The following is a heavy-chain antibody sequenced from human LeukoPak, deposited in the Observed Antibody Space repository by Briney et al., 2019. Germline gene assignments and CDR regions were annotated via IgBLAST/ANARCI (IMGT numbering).Heavy chain of an antibody. Sequence: SETLSLTCTVSGGSISSYYWSWIRQPAGKGLEWIGRIYTSGSTNYNPSLKSRVTISVDTSKNQFSLKLSSVTAADTAVYYCARDPVAVAGRSVDYWGQGTLVTVSS. CDR3: ARDPVAVAGRSVDY. CDR1: GGSISSYY. D-gene: IGHD6-19*01. J-gene: IGHJ4*02. V-gene: IGHV4-4*07. CDR2: IYTSGST.